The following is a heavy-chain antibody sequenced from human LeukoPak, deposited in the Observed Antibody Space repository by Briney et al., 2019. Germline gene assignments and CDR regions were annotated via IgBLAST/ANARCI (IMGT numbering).Heavy chain of an antibody. J-gene: IGHJ6*02. Sequence: GGSLRLSCAASGFTFSDYYMSWIRQAPGKGLEWVSGISWNSGSIGYADSVKGRFTISRDNAKNSLYLQMNSLRAEDTALYYCAKDLGEHGGSSAPYGMDVWGQGTTVTVSS. V-gene: IGHV3-9*01. D-gene: IGHD2-15*01. CDR2: ISWNSGSI. CDR1: GFTFSDYY. CDR3: AKDLGEHGGSSAPYGMDV.